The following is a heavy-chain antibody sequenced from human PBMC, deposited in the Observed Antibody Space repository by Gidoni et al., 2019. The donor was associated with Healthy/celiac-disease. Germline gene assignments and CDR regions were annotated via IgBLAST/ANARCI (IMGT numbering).Heavy chain of an antibody. J-gene: IGHJ4*02. Sequence: QGQLVESGGGVVQPGRSLRLSCAASGFTSSRYGMHWVRQAPGKGLEWVAVIWYDGSNKYYADSVKGRFTISRDNSKNTLYLQMNSLRAEDTAVYYCARVGRALVVTASFDYWGQGTLVTVSS. V-gene: IGHV3-33*01. CDR1: GFTSSRYG. CDR2: IWYDGSNK. CDR3: ARVGRALVVTASFDY. D-gene: IGHD2-21*02.